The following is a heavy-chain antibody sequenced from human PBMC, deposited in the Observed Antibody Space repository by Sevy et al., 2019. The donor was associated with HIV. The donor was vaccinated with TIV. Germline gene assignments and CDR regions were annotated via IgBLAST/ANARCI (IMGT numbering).Heavy chain of an antibody. CDR2: ISGSGGST. Sequence: GGSLRLSCAASGFTFSSYAMSWVRQAPGKGLEWVSAISGSGGSTYYEDSVKGRFTISRDNSKNTLYLQMNSLRAEDTAVYYCAKAGRGRFLEWLFDYWGQGTLVTVSS. D-gene: IGHD3-3*01. CDR3: AKAGRGRFLEWLFDY. CDR1: GFTFSSYA. J-gene: IGHJ4*02. V-gene: IGHV3-23*01.